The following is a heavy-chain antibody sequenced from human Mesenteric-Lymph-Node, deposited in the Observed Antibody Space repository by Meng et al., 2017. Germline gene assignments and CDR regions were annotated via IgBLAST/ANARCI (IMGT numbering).Heavy chain of an antibody. CDR2: ISGNGGKT. CDR1: GITFSTYA. D-gene: IGHD2-21*01. V-gene: IGHV3-23*01. Sequence: GESLKISCAASGITFSTYAMHWVRQTPGKGLEWVSGISGNGGKTYYADSVKGRFTISRDSSMNTLHLQMNSLRAEDTAVYYCALVGGTDFDYWGQGTLVTVSS. CDR3: ALVGGTDFDY. J-gene: IGHJ4*02.